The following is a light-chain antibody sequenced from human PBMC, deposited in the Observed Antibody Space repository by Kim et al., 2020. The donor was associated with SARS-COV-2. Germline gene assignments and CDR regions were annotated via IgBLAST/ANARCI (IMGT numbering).Light chain of an antibody. CDR1: SGSIASNY. Sequence: NFMLTQPHSVSESPGKTITISCTRSSGSIASNYVQWYQQRPGSAPTPVIYEDNQRPSGVPDRFSGSVDSSSNSASLTISGLKTEDEADYYCQSYENNFWGFGGGTKLTVL. CDR2: EDN. J-gene: IGLJ3*02. V-gene: IGLV6-57*03. CDR3: QSYENNFWG.